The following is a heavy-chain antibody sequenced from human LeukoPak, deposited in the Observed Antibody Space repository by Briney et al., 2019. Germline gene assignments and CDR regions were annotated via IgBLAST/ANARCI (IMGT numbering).Heavy chain of an antibody. Sequence: SVKVSCKASGGTFSSYAISWVRQAPGQGLEWMGRIIPIFGTANYAQKFQGRVTITTDESTSAAYMELSSLRSEDTAVYYCASDSSIVLMVYAPLDYWGQGTLVTVSS. CDR2: IIPIFGTA. V-gene: IGHV1-69*05. CDR1: GGTFSSYA. D-gene: IGHD2-8*01. J-gene: IGHJ4*02. CDR3: ASDSSIVLMVYAPLDY.